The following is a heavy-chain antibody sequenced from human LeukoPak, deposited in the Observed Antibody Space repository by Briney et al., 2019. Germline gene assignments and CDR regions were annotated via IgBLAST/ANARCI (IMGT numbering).Heavy chain of an antibody. CDR3: ARGTTTVTNYYFDY. Sequence: SETLSLTCTVSGGSISSGAYYWSWIRQHPGKGLEWIGYIYYSGSTYYNPSLKSRVTISVDTSKNQFSLKLSSVTAADTAVYYCARGTTTVTNYYFDYWGQGTLVTVSS. CDR2: IYYSGST. CDR1: GGSISSGAYY. J-gene: IGHJ4*02. D-gene: IGHD4-17*01. V-gene: IGHV4-31*03.